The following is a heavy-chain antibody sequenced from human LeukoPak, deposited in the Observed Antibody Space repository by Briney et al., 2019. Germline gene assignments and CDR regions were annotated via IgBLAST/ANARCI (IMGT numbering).Heavy chain of an antibody. CDR2: ISSSMISI. Sequence: TGGSLRLPCASSGFTFRRYDMNWVRQAPGKGLEWVSFISSSMISIHYADSVQGRFTISRDNARNILYLQMNSLRAEDTAVYYCARVYDVLTGGFDHWGQGALVTVSS. D-gene: IGHD3-9*01. V-gene: IGHV3-21*01. CDR3: ARVYDVLTGGFDH. CDR1: GFTFRRYD. J-gene: IGHJ4*02.